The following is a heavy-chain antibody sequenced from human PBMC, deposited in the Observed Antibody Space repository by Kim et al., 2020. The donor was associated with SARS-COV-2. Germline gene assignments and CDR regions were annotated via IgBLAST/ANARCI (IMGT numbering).Heavy chain of an antibody. D-gene: IGHD3-22*01. CDR3: AKSHYYDSRYFDY. CDR2: IYSGGSST. V-gene: IGHV3-23*03. CDR1: GFTFSSYA. Sequence: GGSLRLSCAASGFTFSSYAMSWVRQAPGKGLEWVSVIYSGGSSTYYADSVKGRFTISRDNSKNTLYLQMNSLRAEDTAVYYCAKSHYYDSRYFDYWGQGTLVTVSS. J-gene: IGHJ4*02.